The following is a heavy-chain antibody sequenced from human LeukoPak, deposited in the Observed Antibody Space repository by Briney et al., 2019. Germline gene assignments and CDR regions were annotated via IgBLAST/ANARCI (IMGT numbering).Heavy chain of an antibody. D-gene: IGHD5-18*01. V-gene: IGHV3-11*04. CDR1: GFTFSDYY. CDR2: ISSSGSTI. J-gene: IGHJ4*02. Sequence: GGSLRLSCAASGFTFSDYYMSWIREAPGKGLEWVSYISSSGSTIYYADSVKGRFTISRDNAKNSLYLQMNSLRAEDTAVYYCATMDTAMVAVDYWGQGTLVTVSS. CDR3: ATMDTAMVAVDY.